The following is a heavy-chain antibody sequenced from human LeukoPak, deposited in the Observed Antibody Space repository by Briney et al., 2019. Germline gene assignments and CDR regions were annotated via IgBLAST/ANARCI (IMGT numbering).Heavy chain of an antibody. CDR1: GFTFSTYS. CDR2: IRYDESNK. D-gene: IGHD6-19*01. Sequence: PGGSLRLSCAASGFTFSTYSGNWIRQAPGKGLEWVAFIRYDESNKYYADSVKGRFTISRDNSKNTLYLQMNSLRAEDTAVYYCAKVTSGWHWFDYWGQGTLVTVSS. V-gene: IGHV3-30*02. CDR3: AKVTSGWHWFDY. J-gene: IGHJ4*02.